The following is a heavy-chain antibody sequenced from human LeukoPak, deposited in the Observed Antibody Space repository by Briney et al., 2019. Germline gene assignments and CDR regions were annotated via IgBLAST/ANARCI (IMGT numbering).Heavy chain of an antibody. V-gene: IGHV3-21*01. CDR1: GFTFSSYS. D-gene: IGHD6-6*01. Sequence: PGGSLRLSCAASGFTFSSYSMNWVRQAPGKGLEWVSSISSSSSYIYYADSVKGRFTISRDNAKNSLYLQMNSLRAEDTAVYYCARPEGIAARPEECGHWGQGTMITVSS. CDR2: ISSSSSYI. CDR3: ARPEGIAARPEECGH. J-gene: IGHJ3*01.